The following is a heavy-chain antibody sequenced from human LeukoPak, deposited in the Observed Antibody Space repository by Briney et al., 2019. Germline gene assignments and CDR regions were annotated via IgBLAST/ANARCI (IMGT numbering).Heavy chain of an antibody. CDR2: IYYSGST. D-gene: IGHD3-10*01. CDR1: GGSISSYY. J-gene: IGHJ4*02. CDR3: ARGGYYYQDY. V-gene: IGHV4-59*01. Sequence: SETLSLTCTVAGGSISSYYWSLIRQPPGKGLEWIGYIYYSGSTNYNPSLKSRVTISVDTSKNQFSLKLSSVTAADTVVYYCARGGYYYQDYWGQGTLVTVSS.